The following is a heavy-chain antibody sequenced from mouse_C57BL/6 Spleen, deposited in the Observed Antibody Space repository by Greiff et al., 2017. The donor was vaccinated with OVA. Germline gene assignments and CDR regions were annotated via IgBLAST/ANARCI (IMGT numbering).Heavy chain of an antibody. CDR3: GRTSSGYPHYFDY. CDR2: ILPGSGST. D-gene: IGHD3-2*02. Sequence: QVQLQQPGAELMKPGASVKLSCKATGYTFTGYWIQWVKQRPGHGLEWIGEILPGSGSTNYNEKFKGKATFTADTSSNTAYMQLSSLTSEDSAVYYCGRTSSGYPHYFDYWGQGTTLTVSS. V-gene: IGHV1-9*01. J-gene: IGHJ2*01. CDR1: GYTFTGYW.